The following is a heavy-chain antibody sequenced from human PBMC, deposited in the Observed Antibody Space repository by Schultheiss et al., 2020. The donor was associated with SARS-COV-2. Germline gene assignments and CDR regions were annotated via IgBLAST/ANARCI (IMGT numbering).Heavy chain of an antibody. Sequence: GGSLRLSCAASGFTFSSYAMHWVRQAPGKGLEWVAVISYDGSNKYYADSVKGRFTISRDNSKNTLYLQMNSLRAEDTAVYYCAKDRFRGIFAFDPWGQGTLVTVSS. D-gene: IGHD2-21*01. CDR1: GFTFSSYA. CDR2: ISYDGSNK. CDR3: AKDRFRGIFAFDP. J-gene: IGHJ5*02. V-gene: IGHV3-30-3*02.